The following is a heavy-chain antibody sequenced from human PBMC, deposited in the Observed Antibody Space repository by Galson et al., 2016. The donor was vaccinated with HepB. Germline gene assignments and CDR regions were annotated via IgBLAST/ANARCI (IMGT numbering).Heavy chain of an antibody. J-gene: IGHJ4*02. Sequence: ETLSLTCAVSGATVISSNYWTWVRQPPGKGLEWIGEIHHSGKINYSPSLQSRVTVSVDKSNNRFSLTLSSVTAADTALYYRARVADSGGPLRGYFGYWGQGAQVTVSS. CDR1: GATVISSNY. V-gene: IGHV4-4*02. CDR3: ARVADSGGPLRGYFGY. D-gene: IGHD1-26*01. CDR2: IHHSGKI.